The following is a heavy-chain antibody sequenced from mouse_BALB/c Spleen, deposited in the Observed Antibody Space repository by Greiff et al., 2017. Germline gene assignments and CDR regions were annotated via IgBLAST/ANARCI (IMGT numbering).Heavy chain of an antibody. CDR1: GDSITSGY. CDR2: INYSGST. V-gene: IGHV3-8*02. Sequence: VQLKESGPSLVKPSQTLSLTCSVTGDSITSGYWNWIRKFPGNKLEYMGFINYSGSTYYNPSLKSRISITRDTSKNQFYLHLISVTTEDTATHYCTRALRRGDYFDYWGQGTTLTVSS. D-gene: IGHD6-1*01. CDR3: TRALRRGDYFDY. J-gene: IGHJ2*01.